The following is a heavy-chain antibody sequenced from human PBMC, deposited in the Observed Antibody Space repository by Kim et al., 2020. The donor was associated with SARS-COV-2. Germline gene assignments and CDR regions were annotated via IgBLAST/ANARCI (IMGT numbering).Heavy chain of an antibody. CDR1: GFTFSSYG. CDR2: ISYDGSNK. J-gene: IGHJ4*02. CDR3: AKGSSCIFY. Sequence: GGSLRLSCAASGFTFSSYGMHWVRQAPGKGLEWVAVISYDGSNKYYADSVKGRFTISRDNSKNTLYLQMNSLRAEDTAVYYCAKGSSCIFYWGQGTLVTVSS. D-gene: IGHD6-13*01. V-gene: IGHV3-30*18.